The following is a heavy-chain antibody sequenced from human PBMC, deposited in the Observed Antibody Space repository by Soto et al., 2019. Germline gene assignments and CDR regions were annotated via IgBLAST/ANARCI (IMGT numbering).Heavy chain of an antibody. J-gene: IGHJ5*02. V-gene: IGHV4-30-4*01. Sequence: QPPGKGLEWMGYIYYSGSTYYNPSLKSRVTISVDTSKNQFSLKLSSVTAADTVVYYCGSRELGYSTFDPWGQGTLVTVSS. D-gene: IGHD5-18*01. CDR2: IYYSGST. CDR3: GSRELGYSTFDP.